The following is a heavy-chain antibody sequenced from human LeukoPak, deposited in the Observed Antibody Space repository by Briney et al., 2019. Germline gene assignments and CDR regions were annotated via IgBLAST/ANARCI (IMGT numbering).Heavy chain of an antibody. D-gene: IGHD2-15*01. CDR1: GYTFTSYG. CDR3: AIGYCSGGSCYSSYYYYYGMDV. V-gene: IGHV1-18*01. CDR2: ISAYNGNT. Sequence: ASVKVSCKASGYTFTSYGISWVRQAPGQGLEWMGWISAYNGNTNYSQKFQGRVTITRDTSASTAYMELSSLRSEDTAVYYCAIGYCSGGSCYSSYYYYYGMDVWGQGTTVTVSS. J-gene: IGHJ6*02.